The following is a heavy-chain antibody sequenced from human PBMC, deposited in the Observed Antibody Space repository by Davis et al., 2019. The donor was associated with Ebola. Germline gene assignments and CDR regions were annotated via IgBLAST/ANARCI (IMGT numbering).Heavy chain of an antibody. J-gene: IGHJ3*02. CDR1: RFTFSDSW. Sequence: GESLKISCAASRFTFSDSWMHWVRQVPGKGLVWVARINSDGSTPHYADSVKGRFTISRDNGKNTLYLQMNSLRDDDTAVYYCARGVDTTGASWSDALDMWGQGTMVTVSS. D-gene: IGHD1-14*01. CDR3: ARGVDTTGASWSDALDM. CDR2: INSDGSTP. V-gene: IGHV3-74*01.